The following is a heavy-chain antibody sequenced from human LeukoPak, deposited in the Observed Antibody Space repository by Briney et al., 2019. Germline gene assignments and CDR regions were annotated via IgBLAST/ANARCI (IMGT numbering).Heavy chain of an antibody. CDR3: ARDREWGALDY. CDR2: LKPDGSEL. Sequence: GGSLRLSCAASGFTFSRFWMTWVRQAPGKGLEWVANLKPDGSELDYVDSVKGRFTISRDSAKSSLYLQMNSLSVEDTAVYYCARDREWGALDYWGQGTLVTVSS. D-gene: IGHD1-26*01. CDR1: GFTFSRFW. J-gene: IGHJ4*02. V-gene: IGHV3-7*01.